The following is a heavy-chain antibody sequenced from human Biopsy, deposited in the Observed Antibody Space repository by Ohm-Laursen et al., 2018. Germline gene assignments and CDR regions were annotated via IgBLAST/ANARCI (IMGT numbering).Heavy chain of an antibody. CDR2: ISGGGTI. D-gene: IGHD4-23*01. CDR1: GFSFSDYH. V-gene: IGHV3-11*01. CDR3: ARDTRWGPYSMDV. J-gene: IGHJ6*02. Sequence: SLRLSCAASGFSFSDYHMRWIRQAPGRGMEWDSFISGGGTIYYGDSMKGRVTISRDNAKNSLYLQMHSLRAEDTAVYYCARDTRWGPYSMDVWGQGTTVTVSS.